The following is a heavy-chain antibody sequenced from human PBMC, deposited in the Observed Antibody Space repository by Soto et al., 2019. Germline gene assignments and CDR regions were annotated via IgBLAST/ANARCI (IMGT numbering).Heavy chain of an antibody. V-gene: IGHV4-4*02. D-gene: IGHD2-8*01. CDR3: ARLVYDTRLNYMYFDF. CDR1: GVSISSGNW. Sequence: SGTLSLTCAVSGVSISSGNWWTWVRQTPQRGLEYIGEIFHDGTANYYPSFERRVAISVDTSKNQFSLKLTSVTAAATAIYFCARLVYDTRLNYMYFDFWGQGALVTVSS. CDR2: IFHDGTA. J-gene: IGHJ4*02.